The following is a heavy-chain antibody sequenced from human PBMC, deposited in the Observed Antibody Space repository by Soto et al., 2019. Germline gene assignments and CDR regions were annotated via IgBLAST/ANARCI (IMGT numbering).Heavy chain of an antibody. D-gene: IGHD3-3*01. J-gene: IGHJ4*02. CDR1: GFTFSSYG. CDR3: ARERKSGYFDY. V-gene: IGHV3-33*01. Sequence: QVQLVESGGGVVQPGRSLRLSCAASGFTFSSYGMHWVRQAPGKGLEWVAVIWYDGSNKYYADSVKGRSTISRDNSKNTLYLQMNSLRAEDTAVYYCARERKSGYFDYWGQGTLVTVSS. CDR2: IWYDGSNK.